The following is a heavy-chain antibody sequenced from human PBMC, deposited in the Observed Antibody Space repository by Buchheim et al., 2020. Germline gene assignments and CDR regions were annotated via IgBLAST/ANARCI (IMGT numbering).Heavy chain of an antibody. CDR2: INPSGGST. Sequence: QVQLVQSGAEVKKPGSSVKVSCKASGYTFTSYYMHWVRQAPGQGLEWMGIINPSGGSTSYAQKFQGRVTMTRDTSTSTVYMELSSLRSEDTAVYYCARDGSYDFWSGYSGGVGYWGQGTL. V-gene: IGHV1-46*01. CDR3: ARDGSYDFWSGYSGGVGY. J-gene: IGHJ4*02. CDR1: GYTFTSYY. D-gene: IGHD3-3*01.